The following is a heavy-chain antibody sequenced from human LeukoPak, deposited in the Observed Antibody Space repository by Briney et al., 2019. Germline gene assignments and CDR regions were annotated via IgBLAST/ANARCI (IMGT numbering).Heavy chain of an antibody. CDR3: ARENSGYDFNYYYYYMDV. CDR1: GGTFSSYA. V-gene: IGHV1-69*13. CDR2: IIPIFGTA. J-gene: IGHJ6*03. Sequence: SVKVSCKASGGTFSSYAISWVRQAPGQGLEWMGGIIPIFGTANYAQKFQGRVTITADESTSTAYMELSSLRSEDTAVYYCARENSGYDFNYYYYYMDVWGKGTTVTISS. D-gene: IGHD5-12*01.